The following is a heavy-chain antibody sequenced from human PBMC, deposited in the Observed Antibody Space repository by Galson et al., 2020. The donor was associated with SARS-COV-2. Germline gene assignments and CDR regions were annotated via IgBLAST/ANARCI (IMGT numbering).Heavy chain of an antibody. J-gene: IGHJ6*02. D-gene: IGHD2-21*01. CDR1: GFTFSSYG. Sequence: PGGSLRLSCAASGFTFSSYGMHWVRQAPGKGLEWVAVIWYDGSNKYYADSVKGRFTISRDNSKNTLYLQMNSLRAEDTAVYYCARDLLSFYGMDVWGQGTTVTVSS. CDR2: IWYDGSNK. CDR3: ARDLLSFYGMDV. V-gene: IGHV3-33*01.